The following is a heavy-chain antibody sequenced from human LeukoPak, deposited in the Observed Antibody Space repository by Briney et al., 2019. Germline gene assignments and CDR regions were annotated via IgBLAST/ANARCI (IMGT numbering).Heavy chain of an antibody. CDR2: ISAYNGNT. CDR3: ARDLARRIVGATPAY. CDR1: GYTFTSYG. J-gene: IGHJ4*02. D-gene: IGHD1-26*01. V-gene: IGHV1-18*01. Sequence: ASVKVSCRASGYTFTSYGISWVRQAPGQGLEWMGWISAYNGNTNYAQKLQGRVTMATDTSTSTAYMELRSLRSDDTAVYYCARDLARRIVGATPAYWGQGTLVTVSS.